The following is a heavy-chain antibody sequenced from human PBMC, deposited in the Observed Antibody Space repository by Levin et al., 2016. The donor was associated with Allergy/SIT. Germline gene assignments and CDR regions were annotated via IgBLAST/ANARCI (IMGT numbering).Heavy chain of an antibody. D-gene: IGHD6-19*01. CDR2: IYPGDSDT. Sequence: VRQMPGKGLEWMGIIYPGDSDTRYSPSFQGQVTISADKSISTAYLQWSSLKASDTAMYYCARGRVYRSSGWYPTNWFDPWGQGTLVTVSS. J-gene: IGHJ5*02. V-gene: IGHV5-51*01. CDR3: ARGRVYRSSGWYPTNWFDP.